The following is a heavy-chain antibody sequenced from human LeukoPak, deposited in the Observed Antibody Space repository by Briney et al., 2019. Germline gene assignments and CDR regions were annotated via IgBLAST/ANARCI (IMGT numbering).Heavy chain of an antibody. CDR2: ISGSGGST. Sequence: GGSLRLSCAASGFTFSSYAMSWVRQAPGKGLKWVSAISGSGGSTYYADSVKGRFTISRDNSKNTLYLQMNSLRAEDTAVYYCAKDPVLRYFDWSPQTNWFDPWGQGTLVTVSS. J-gene: IGHJ5*02. CDR3: AKDPVLRYFDWSPQTNWFDP. CDR1: GFTFSSYA. V-gene: IGHV3-23*01. D-gene: IGHD3-9*01.